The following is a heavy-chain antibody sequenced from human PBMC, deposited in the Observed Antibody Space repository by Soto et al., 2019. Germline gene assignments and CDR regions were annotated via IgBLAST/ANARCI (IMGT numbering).Heavy chain of an antibody. D-gene: IGHD4-4*01. CDR3: VSQRTTVITKAYFDY. Sequence: SETLSLTCTVSGGSVTNSSYYWGWIRQSPGKGLEWIGSVYYRGRSYSKSSVKSRVTISVDTSKNQFSLNLNSVTASDTAVYFCVSQRTTVITKAYFDYWGPGALVTVSS. CDR1: GGSVTNSSYY. V-gene: IGHV4-39*01. J-gene: IGHJ4*02. CDR2: VYYRGRS.